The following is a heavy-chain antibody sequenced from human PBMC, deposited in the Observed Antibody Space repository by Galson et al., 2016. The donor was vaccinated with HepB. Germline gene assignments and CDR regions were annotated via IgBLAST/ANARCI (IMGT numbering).Heavy chain of an antibody. CDR3: ARAIVATFDF. J-gene: IGHJ4*02. V-gene: IGHV1-3*01. Sequence: SVKVSCKASGYTFTNYPIHWVRQAPGHRLEWIGSINASNLKTRYSQKLQRRVTITTDASASTAYMELRSLRSEDTAVYYCARAIVATFDFWGQGTLVTVSS. CDR1: GYTFTNYP. D-gene: IGHD3-16*02. CDR2: INASNLKT.